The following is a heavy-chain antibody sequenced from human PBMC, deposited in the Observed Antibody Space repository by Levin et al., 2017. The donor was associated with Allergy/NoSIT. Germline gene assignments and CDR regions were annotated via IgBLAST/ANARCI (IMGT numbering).Heavy chain of an antibody. Sequence: GESLKISCKAYGYTFTDYDINWVRQASGQGLEWMGWMNPHTGNTGYAQKFQGRVTMTRTTSISAGYMELSSLRSEDTAIYYCARRYSSGWDKSTFDVWGQGTMVNVSS. J-gene: IGHJ3*01. D-gene: IGHD6-19*01. CDR2: MNPHTGNT. CDR1: GYTFTDYD. V-gene: IGHV1-8*01. CDR3: ARRYSSGWDKSTFDV.